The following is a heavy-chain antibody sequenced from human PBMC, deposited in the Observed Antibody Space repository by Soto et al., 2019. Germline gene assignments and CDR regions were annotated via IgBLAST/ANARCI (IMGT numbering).Heavy chain of an antibody. CDR1: GYSFTSYW. CDR2: IDPSDSYT. V-gene: IGHV5-10-1*01. CDR3: ARRPIAAAGLLYYYYGMDV. J-gene: IGHJ6*02. Sequence: PGESLKISCKGSGYSFTSYWISWVRQMPGKGLEWMGRIDPSDSYTNYSPSFQGHVTISADKSISTAYLQWSSLKASDTAMYFCARRPIAAAGLLYYYYGMDVWGQGTTVTVSS. D-gene: IGHD6-13*01.